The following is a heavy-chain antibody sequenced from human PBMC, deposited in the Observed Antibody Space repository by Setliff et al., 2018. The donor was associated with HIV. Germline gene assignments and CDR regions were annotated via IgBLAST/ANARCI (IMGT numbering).Heavy chain of an antibody. J-gene: IGHJ6*02. D-gene: IGHD7-27*01. V-gene: IGHV3-15*01. CDR1: GFTFSNAW. CDR2: IKSKTDGGTT. CDR3: TTASRPTGDAIYYYYYGMDV. Sequence: SGGSLRLSCAASGFTFSNAWMSWVRQAPGKGLEWVGRIKSKTDGGTTDYAAPVKGRFTNSRDDSKNTLYLQMNSLKTEDTAVYYCTTASRPTGDAIYYYYYGMDVWGQGTTVTVSS.